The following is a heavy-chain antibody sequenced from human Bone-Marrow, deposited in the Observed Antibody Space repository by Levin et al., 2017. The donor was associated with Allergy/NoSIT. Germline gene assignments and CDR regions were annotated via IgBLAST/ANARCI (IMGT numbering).Heavy chain of an antibody. CDR3: ARDPGPVTGTWYYFGLDV. CDR2: ISAKNGNT. V-gene: IGHV1-18*01. CDR1: GYTFTSYG. D-gene: IGHD6-19*01. Sequence: PAASVKVSCKGSGYTFTSYGISWVRQAPGHGPEWMGWISAKNGNTNYAQKFQGRVIMTTDTPTATVYMEVRSLRSDDTAVYYCARDPGPVTGTWYYFGLDVWGQGTTVTVSS. J-gene: IGHJ6*02.